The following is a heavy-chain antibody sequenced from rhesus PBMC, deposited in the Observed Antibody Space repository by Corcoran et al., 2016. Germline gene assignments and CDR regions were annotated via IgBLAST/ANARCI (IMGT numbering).Heavy chain of an antibody. CDR2: ISGRTGNP. V-gene: IGHV4-165*01. CDR1: GGSFSGYY. J-gene: IGHJ4*01. CDR3: AIHYEDDYGYLYTGGFDY. D-gene: IGHD3-9*01. Sequence: QVQLQESGPGLLKPSETLSLTCAVSGGSFSGYYWGWIRQPTGKGLEWSGYISGRTGNPHHTPSLRSRFTISTDTSKPHFSLRLSSVTATDTAVYYCAIHYEDDYGYLYTGGFDYWGPGVLVTVSS.